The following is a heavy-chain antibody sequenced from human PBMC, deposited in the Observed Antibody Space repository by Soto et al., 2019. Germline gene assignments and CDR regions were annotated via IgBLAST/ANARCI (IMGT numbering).Heavy chain of an antibody. CDR3: ASGASRWYPYFFDC. D-gene: IGHD6-13*01. V-gene: IGHV1-69*01. J-gene: IGHJ4*02. CDR1: EGTFNSYA. Sequence: QAQVVQSGAEVRKPGSSVKLSCKASEGTFNSYAIAWVRQAPGQGLEWMGGIIPYYNTLNYAQKFQDRVTFTAVDSTNTVYMELSSPISDNTAVYFCASGASRWYPYFFDCWAQGTLVTVSS. CDR2: IIPYYNTL.